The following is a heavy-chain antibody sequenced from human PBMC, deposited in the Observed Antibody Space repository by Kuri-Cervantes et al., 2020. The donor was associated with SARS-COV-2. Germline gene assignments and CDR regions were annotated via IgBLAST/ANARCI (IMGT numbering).Heavy chain of an antibody. CDR3: ARHVVPYCSSTSCYTLAAFDI. V-gene: IGHV4-34*01. D-gene: IGHD2-2*02. J-gene: IGHJ3*02. CDR2: IYHSGST. Sequence: SETLSLTCAVYGGSFSGYYWSWIRQPPGKGLEWIGSIYHSGSTYYNPSLKSRVTISVDTSKNQFSLKLSSVTAADTAVHYCARHVVPYCSSTSCYTLAAFDIWGQGTMVTVSS. CDR1: GGSFSGYY.